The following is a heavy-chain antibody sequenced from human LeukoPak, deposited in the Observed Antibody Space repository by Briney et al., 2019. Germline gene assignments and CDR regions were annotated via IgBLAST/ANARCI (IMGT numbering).Heavy chain of an antibody. CDR1: GGSISSSSYY. CDR2: IYYSGST. CDR3: ARVEGSSWYGGEPYYFDY. J-gene: IGHJ4*02. D-gene: IGHD6-13*01. V-gene: IGHV4-39*07. Sequence: SETLSLTCTVSGGSISSSSYYWGWIRQPPGKGLEWIGSIYYSGSTYYNPSLKSRVTISVDTSKNQFSLKLSSVTAADTAVYYCARVEGSSWYGGEPYYFDYWGQGTLVTVSS.